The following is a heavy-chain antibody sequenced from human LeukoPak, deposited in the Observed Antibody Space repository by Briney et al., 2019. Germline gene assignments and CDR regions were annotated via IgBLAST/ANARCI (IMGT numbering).Heavy chain of an antibody. CDR1: GFTFSSYA. Sequence: GGSLRLSCAASGFTFSSYAMHWVRQATGKGLEWVAVISYDGSNKYYADSVKGRFTISRDNSKNTLYLQMNSLRAEDTAVYYCARAVAVAGTSDYYYGMDVWGKGTTVTVSS. V-gene: IGHV3-30*04. D-gene: IGHD6-19*01. CDR3: ARAVAVAGTSDYYYGMDV. J-gene: IGHJ6*01. CDR2: ISYDGSNK.